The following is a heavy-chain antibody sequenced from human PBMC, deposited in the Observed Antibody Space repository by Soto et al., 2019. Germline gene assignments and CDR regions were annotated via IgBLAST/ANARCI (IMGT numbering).Heavy chain of an antibody. CDR2: IYYSGST. CDR1: CGSISSYY. J-gene: IGHJ5*02. D-gene: IGHD6-19*01. CDR3: AREVTVDWFDP. V-gene: IGHV4-59*01. Sequence: TSETLSLTCTVFCGSISSYYWGWIRQPPGKGLELIGYIYYSGSTNYNPSLKSRVTISVDTSKNQFSLKLSSVTAADTAVYYCAREVTVDWFDPWGQGTLVTVS.